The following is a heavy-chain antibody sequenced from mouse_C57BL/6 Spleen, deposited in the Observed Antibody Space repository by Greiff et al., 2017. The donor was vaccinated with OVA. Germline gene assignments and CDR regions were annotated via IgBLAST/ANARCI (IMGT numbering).Heavy chain of an antibody. CDR2: ISYDGSN. V-gene: IGHV3-6*01. Sequence: ESGPGLVKPSQSLSLTCSVTGYSITSGYYWNWIRQFPGNKLEWMGYISYDGSNNYNPSLKNRISITRDTSKNQFFLKLNSGTTEDTATYYCARDDGYLLDYWGQGTTLTVSS. CDR3: ARDDGYLLDY. J-gene: IGHJ2*01. D-gene: IGHD2-3*01. CDR1: GYSITSGYY.